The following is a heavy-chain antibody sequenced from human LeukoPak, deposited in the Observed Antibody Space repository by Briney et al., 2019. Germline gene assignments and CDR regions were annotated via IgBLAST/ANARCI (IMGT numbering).Heavy chain of an antibody. CDR3: ARAAAVTGQFEF. J-gene: IGHJ4*02. CDR2: IYHAGST. CDR1: GASISSSHW. V-gene: IGHV4-4*02. D-gene: IGHD6-19*01. Sequence: SGTLSLTCTVSGASISSSHWWTWVRQPPGEALEWIGEIYHAGSTKYNPSLKSRLTISVDKSSNSFSLSLTSVTAADTAFYYCARAAAVTGQFEFWGQGTLVTVSS.